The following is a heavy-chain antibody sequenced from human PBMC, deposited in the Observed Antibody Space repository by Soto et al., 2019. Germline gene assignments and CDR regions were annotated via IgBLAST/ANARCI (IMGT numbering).Heavy chain of an antibody. CDR2: INPNSGGT. D-gene: IGHD6-13*01. V-gene: IGHV1-2*04. CDR3: ARERAAAGTGDYYGMDV. CDR1: GYTFTGYY. J-gene: IGHJ6*02. Sequence: GASMKVSCKASGYTFTGYYMHWVRQAPGQGLEWMGWINPNSGGTNYAQKFQGWVTMTRDTPISTAYMELSRLRSDDTAVYYCARERAAAGTGDYYGMDVWGQGTTVTVS.